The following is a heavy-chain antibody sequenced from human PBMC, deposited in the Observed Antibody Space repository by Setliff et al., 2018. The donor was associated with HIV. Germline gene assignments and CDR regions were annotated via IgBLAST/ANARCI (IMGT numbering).Heavy chain of an antibody. J-gene: IGHJ6*03. CDR3: ARRGTGGYCTTTRCYYMDV. V-gene: IGHV5-51*01. CDR1: GYIFSNFW. Sequence: PGESLKISCTGSGYIFSNFWIGWVRQVPGKGLEWMGIIYAGDSNTKYSPSFQGQVTISVDKSINTAYLQWTSLKASDTAAYYCARRGTGGYCTTTRCYYMDVWGQGTMVTVS. D-gene: IGHD2-2*01. CDR2: IYAGDSNT.